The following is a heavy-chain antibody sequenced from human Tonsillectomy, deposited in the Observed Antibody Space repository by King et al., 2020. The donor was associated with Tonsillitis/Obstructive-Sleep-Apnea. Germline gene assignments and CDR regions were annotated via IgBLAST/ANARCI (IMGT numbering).Heavy chain of an antibody. J-gene: IGHJ6*03. CDR2: IYYSGST. CDR1: GGSISSGGYY. D-gene: IGHD3-10*01. Sequence: VQLQESGPGLVKPSQTLSLTCTVSGGSISSGGYYWRWIRQHPGKGLEWIGYIYYSGSTYYNPSLKSRVTISVDTSKNQFSLKLSSVTAADTAVYYCARDSHYYGSGSYVGGVRWYYYMDVWGKGTTVTVSS. CDR3: ARDSHYYGSGSYVGGVRWYYYMDV. V-gene: IGHV4-31*03.